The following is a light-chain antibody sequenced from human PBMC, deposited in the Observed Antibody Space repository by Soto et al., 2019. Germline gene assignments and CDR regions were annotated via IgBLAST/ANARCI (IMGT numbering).Light chain of an antibody. CDR1: SSDVGAYNR. CDR3: SSFTRDSTFV. Sequence: QSALTQSPSVSGSPGQSVTISCTGTSSDVGAYNRVSWYQQPPGTAPELVIYEVSNRPSGVPDRFSGSKSGNTASLTISGLQPEDEADYYCSSFTRDSTFVFGAGTKLTVL. CDR2: EVS. V-gene: IGLV2-18*02. J-gene: IGLJ1*01.